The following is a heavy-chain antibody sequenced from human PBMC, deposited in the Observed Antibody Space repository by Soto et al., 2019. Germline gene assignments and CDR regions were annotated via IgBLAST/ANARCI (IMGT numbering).Heavy chain of an antibody. CDR3: ARQSDYSGAYWPY. Sequence: RGESLKISCQGTGYRFTSYWIGWVRQMPGKGLEWVGIIYPGDSDARYSPSFQGQVTISVDKSNNTAYLHWSRLKAPDTAIYYCARQSDYSGAYWPYWGQGTLVTVSS. J-gene: IGHJ4*02. CDR2: IYPGDSDA. V-gene: IGHV5-51*01. CDR1: GYRFTSYW. D-gene: IGHD1-26*01.